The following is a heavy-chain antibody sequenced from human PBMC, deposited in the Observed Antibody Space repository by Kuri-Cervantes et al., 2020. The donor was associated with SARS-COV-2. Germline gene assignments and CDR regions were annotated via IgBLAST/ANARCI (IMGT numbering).Heavy chain of an antibody. Sequence: ASVKVSCKASGYTFTSYGISWVRQAPGQGLEWMGWISAYNGNTNYAQKLRGRVTMTEDTSTDTAYMELSSLRSEDTAVYYCATGPPETVRWFDPWGQGTLVTVSS. D-gene: IGHD1-14*01. CDR3: ATGPPETVRWFDP. CDR1: GYTFTSYG. J-gene: IGHJ5*02. V-gene: IGHV1-18*01. CDR2: ISAYNGNT.